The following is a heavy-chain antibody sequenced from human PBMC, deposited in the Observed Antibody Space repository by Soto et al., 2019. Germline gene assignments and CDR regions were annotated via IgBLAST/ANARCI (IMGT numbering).Heavy chain of an antibody. CDR2: IIPIFGTA. CDR1: GGTFSSYA. V-gene: IGHV1-69*12. J-gene: IGHJ6*02. D-gene: IGHD2-15*01. CDR3: ARHPGRPYYYYGMDV. Sequence: QVQLVQSGAAVKKPGSSVKVSCKASGGTFSSYAISWVRQAPGQGLEWMGGIIPIFGTADYAQKFQGRVTITADESTSTAYKELSSLRSEDTAVYYCARHPGRPYYYYGMDVWGQGTTVTVSS.